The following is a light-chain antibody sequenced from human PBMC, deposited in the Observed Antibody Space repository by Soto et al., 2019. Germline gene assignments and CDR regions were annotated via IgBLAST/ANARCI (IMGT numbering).Light chain of an antibody. V-gene: IGKV3-11*01. CDR2: DAS. Sequence: EIVLTQPPGTLSLSPGERATLSCRASQSVSSSYLAWYQQKPGQAPRLLIYDASNRATGIPARFSGSGSGTDFTLTISSLEPEDFAVYYCQQRSNWPRTFGQGTRRRL. J-gene: IGKJ5*01. CDR1: QSVSSSY. CDR3: QQRSNWPRT.